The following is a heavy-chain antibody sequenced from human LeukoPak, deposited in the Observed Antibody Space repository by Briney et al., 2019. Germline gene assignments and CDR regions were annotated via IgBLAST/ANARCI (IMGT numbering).Heavy chain of an antibody. J-gene: IGHJ4*02. D-gene: IGHD3-9*01. CDR1: GFTFDDYA. Sequence: PGGSLRLSCAASGFTFDDYAMHWVRQAPGKGLEWVSGISWNSGSIGYADSVKGRLTISRDNSKNTLSLQMNSLRAEDTAVYYCARDREYYNLLTGYKVSHYFDYRAREPWSPSPQ. V-gene: IGHV3-9*01. CDR3: ARDREYYNLLTGYKVSHYFDY. CDR2: ISWNSGSI.